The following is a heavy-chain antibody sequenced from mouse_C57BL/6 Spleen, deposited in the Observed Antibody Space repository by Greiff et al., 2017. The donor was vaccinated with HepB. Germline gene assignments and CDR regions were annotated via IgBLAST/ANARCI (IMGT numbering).Heavy chain of an antibody. CDR2: IYPGDGDT. D-gene: IGHD4-1*01. CDR3: ASRTDFDY. J-gene: IGHJ2*01. Sequence: VQLQQSGPELVKPGASVKISCKASGYAFSSSWMNWVKQRPGKGLEWIGRIYPGDGDTNYNGKFKGKATLTADKSSSTAYMQLSSLTSEDSAVYFCASRTDFDYWGQGTTLTVSS. V-gene: IGHV1-82*01. CDR1: GYAFSSSW.